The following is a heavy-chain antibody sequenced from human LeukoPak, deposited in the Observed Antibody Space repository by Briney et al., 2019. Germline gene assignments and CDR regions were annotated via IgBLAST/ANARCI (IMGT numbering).Heavy chain of an antibody. CDR2: VYHSGST. J-gene: IGHJ5*02. D-gene: IGHD3-22*01. CDR3: AAGKDSSANT. Sequence: PSETLSLTCTVSGVSVSIRSYYWGWIRQPLEKGLEWIGTVYHSGSTYYKVSLKSRVTISADTSKNQFSLKLNSVTAADTAVYYCAAGKDSSANTWGQGTPVTVSS. V-gene: IGHV4-39*01. CDR1: GVSVSIRSYY.